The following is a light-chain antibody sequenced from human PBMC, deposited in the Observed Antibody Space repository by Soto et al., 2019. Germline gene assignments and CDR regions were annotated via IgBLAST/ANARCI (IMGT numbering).Light chain of an antibody. Sequence: EIVLTQSPGTLSLSPGERVTLSCRASQSVSSSYLAWYQQKPAQAPSLLIYGASNRAPGSPDTFSGSGSGTDFTLTISRLQPEDVLVYYYQQYGGSPPYTFGQGTQLEIK. CDR1: QSVSSSY. J-gene: IGKJ2*01. CDR2: GAS. CDR3: QQYGGSPPYT. V-gene: IGKV3-20*01.